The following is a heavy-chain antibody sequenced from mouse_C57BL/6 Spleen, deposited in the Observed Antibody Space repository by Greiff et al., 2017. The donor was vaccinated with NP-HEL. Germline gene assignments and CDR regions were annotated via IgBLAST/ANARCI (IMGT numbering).Heavy chain of an antibody. J-gene: IGHJ4*01. CDR2: IWSDGST. V-gene: IGHV2-6-1*01. CDR1: GFSLTSYG. CDR3: SRHRYKGYTYYAMDY. Sequence: QVQLKESGPGLVAPSQSLSITCTVSGFSLTSYGVHWVRQPPGKGLEWLVVIWSDGSTTYNSALKSRLSISKDNSKSHVFLKMNSLQTDDTAMYYWSRHRYKGYTYYAMDYWGQGTSVTVSS. D-gene: IGHD2-3*01.